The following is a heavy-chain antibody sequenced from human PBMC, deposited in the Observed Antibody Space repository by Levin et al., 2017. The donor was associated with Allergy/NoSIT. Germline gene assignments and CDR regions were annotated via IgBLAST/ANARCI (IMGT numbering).Heavy chain of an antibody. J-gene: IGHJ6*03. Sequence: GGSLRFSCQGSGYSFTSYWIGWVRQMPGKGLEWMGIIYPGDSDTRYSPSFQGQVTISADKSIRTAYLQWSSLKASDTAIYYCARRGTRDYYYYMDVWGKGTTVTVSS. CDR1: GYSFTSYW. CDR2: IYPGDSDT. CDR3: ARRGTRDYYYYMDV. V-gene: IGHV5-51*01. D-gene: IGHD1-1*01.